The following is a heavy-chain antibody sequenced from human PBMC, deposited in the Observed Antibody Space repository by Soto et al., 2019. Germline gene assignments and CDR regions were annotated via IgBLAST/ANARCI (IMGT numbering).Heavy chain of an antibody. J-gene: IGHJ5*02. D-gene: IGHD2-2*01. CDR2: ISYSGST. V-gene: IGHV4-59*01. Sequence: ETLSLTCTVSGGSISSYYWSWIRQPPGKGLEWIGYISYSGSTNYNPSLRSRITISLDTSKNQFSLKLSSVTAADTAVYYCARGDCSSSICYRHSGWFDPWGQGTPVTVSS. CDR3: ARGDCSSSICYRHSGWFDP. CDR1: GGSISSYY.